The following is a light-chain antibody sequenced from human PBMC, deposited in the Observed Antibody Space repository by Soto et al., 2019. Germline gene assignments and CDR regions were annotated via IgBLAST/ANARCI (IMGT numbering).Light chain of an antibody. V-gene: IGKV1-5*03. Sequence: DIQMTQSPSTLSGSVGDRVTITCRASQTISSWLAWYQQKPGKAPKLLIYKASSLESGVPSRFSGSGSGTEFTLTISSLQPDYFATYYCQQYNSYWTFGQGTKVDIK. CDR1: QTISSW. CDR3: QQYNSYWT. CDR2: KAS. J-gene: IGKJ1*01.